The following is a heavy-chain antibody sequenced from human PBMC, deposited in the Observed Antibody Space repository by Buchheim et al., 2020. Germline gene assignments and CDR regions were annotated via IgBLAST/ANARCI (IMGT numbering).Heavy chain of an antibody. CDR3: ARGGVITIFGVVTAVRFDP. CDR1: GGSISSGGYY. Sequence: QVQLQESGPGLVKPSQTLSLTCTVSGGSISSGGYYWSWIRQHPGKGLEWIGYIYYSVSTYYNPSLKSRVTISVDTSKNQFSLKLSSVTAAGTAVYYCARGGVITIFGVVTAVRFDPWGQGTL. CDR2: IYYSVST. D-gene: IGHD3-3*01. J-gene: IGHJ5*02. V-gene: IGHV4-31*03.